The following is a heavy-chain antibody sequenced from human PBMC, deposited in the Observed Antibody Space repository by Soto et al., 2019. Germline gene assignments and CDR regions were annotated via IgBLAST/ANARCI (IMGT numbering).Heavy chain of an antibody. J-gene: IGHJ6*02. V-gene: IGHV3-74*01. CDR2: INPDGRST. Sequence: EVQLVESGGGLVQPGGSLRLSCAASGFTFCSYWMHWVRQAPGKGLVWVSRINPDGRSTSYADSVKGRFTISRDNAKNTLYLQMNSLRAEDTAVYYCTRDSYDGTYYYGMDVWGQGTTVTVSS. CDR3: TRDSYDGTYYYGMDV. CDR1: GFTFCSYW. D-gene: IGHD3-16*01.